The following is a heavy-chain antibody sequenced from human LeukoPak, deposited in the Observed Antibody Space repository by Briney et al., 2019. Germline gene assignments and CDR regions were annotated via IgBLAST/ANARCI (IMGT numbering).Heavy chain of an antibody. Sequence: SETLSLTCAVYGGSFSGYYWSWIRQPPGKGLEWIGEINHSGSTNYNPSLKSRVTISVDTSKNQFSLKLSSVTAADTAVYYCARSASPPIAAAGLDYWGQGTLVTVSS. D-gene: IGHD6-13*01. CDR3: ARSASPPIAAAGLDY. J-gene: IGHJ4*02. V-gene: IGHV4-34*01. CDR2: INHSGST. CDR1: GGSFSGYY.